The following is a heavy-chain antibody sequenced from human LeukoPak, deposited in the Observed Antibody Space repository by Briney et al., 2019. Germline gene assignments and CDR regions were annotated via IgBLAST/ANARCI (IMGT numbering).Heavy chain of an antibody. CDR3: AKDHYYDSSGYYTTYFDY. Sequence: GGSLRLSCAASGFTFSSYAISWVRQAPGKGLEWVSAISGSGGSTYYADSVKGRFAISRDNSKNTLYLQMNSLRAEDTAVYYCAKDHYYDSSGYYTTYFDYWGQGTLVTVSS. CDR1: GFTFSSYA. D-gene: IGHD3-22*01. J-gene: IGHJ4*02. V-gene: IGHV3-23*01. CDR2: ISGSGGST.